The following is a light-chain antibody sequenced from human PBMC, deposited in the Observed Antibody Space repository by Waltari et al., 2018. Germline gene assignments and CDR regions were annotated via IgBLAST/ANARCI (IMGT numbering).Light chain of an antibody. CDR1: PRVLYSSNNKNY. CDR3: QQYYSTPLT. J-gene: IGKJ4*01. V-gene: IGKV4-1*01. Sequence: DIVMTQSPDSLAVSLGERATINCKSSPRVLYSSNNKNYLAAYQQKPGQPPKLLIYWASTRESGVPDRFSGSGSGTDFTLTISSLQAEDVAVYYCQQYYSTPLTFGGGTKVEIK. CDR2: WAS.